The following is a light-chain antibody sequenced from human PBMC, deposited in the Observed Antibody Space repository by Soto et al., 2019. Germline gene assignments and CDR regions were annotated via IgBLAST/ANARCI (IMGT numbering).Light chain of an antibody. J-gene: IGKJ1*01. V-gene: IGKV3-20*01. Sequence: EIVLTQSPGTLSLSPGERATLSCRASQSVSSSYLAWYQQKPGQAPRLLIYGASSRATGIPDRFSGSGSGTDFTLTISRLEPEDFAVYYCQQYGSSLRVCTFGQGTKVEIK. CDR2: GAS. CDR1: QSVSSSY. CDR3: QQYGSSLRVCT.